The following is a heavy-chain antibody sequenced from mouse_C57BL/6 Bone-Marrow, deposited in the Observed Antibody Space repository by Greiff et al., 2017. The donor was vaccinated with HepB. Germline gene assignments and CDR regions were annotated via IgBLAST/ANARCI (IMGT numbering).Heavy chain of an antibody. Sequence: EVQLQHSGAELVRPGASVKLSCTASGFNIKDDYMHWVKQRPEQGLEWIGWIDPENGDTEYASKFQGKATITADTSSNTAYLQLSSLTSEDTAVYYCTPMVTPWFAYWGQGTLVTVSA. V-gene: IGHV14-4*01. CDR1: GFNIKDDY. D-gene: IGHD2-3*01. CDR2: IDPENGDT. J-gene: IGHJ3*01. CDR3: TPMVTPWFAY.